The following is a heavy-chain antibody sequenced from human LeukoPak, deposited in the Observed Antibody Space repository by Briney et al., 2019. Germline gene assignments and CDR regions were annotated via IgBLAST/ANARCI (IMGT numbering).Heavy chain of an antibody. CDR3: ARDILEMATITAPDAFDI. D-gene: IGHD5-24*01. CDR1: GFTFSSYW. J-gene: IGHJ3*02. Sequence: GGSLRLSCAASGFTFSSYWMSWVRQAPGKGLEWVANIKQDGREKYYVDSVKGRFTISRDNAKNSLYLQMNSLRAEDTAVYYCARDILEMATITAPDAFDIWGQGTMVTVSS. V-gene: IGHV3-7*01. CDR2: IKQDGREK.